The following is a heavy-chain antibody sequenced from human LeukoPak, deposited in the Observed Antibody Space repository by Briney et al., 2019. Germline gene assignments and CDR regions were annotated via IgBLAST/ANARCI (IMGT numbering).Heavy chain of an antibody. CDR3: AKAVSGRYSGYDALDY. D-gene: IGHD5-12*01. J-gene: IGHJ4*02. CDR2: ISGSGGST. Sequence: GGSLRLSCAASGFTFSSYAMSWVRQAPGKGLEWVSAISGSGGSTYYADSVKGRFTISRDNSKNTLYLRMNSLRAEDTAVYYCAKAVSGRYSGYDALDYWGQGTLVTVSS. V-gene: IGHV3-23*01. CDR1: GFTFSSYA.